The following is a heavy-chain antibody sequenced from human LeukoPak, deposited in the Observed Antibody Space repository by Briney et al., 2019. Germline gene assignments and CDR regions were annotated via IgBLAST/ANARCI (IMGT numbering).Heavy chain of an antibody. V-gene: IGHV3-21*01. CDR3: AREGEWELPLYYFDY. CDR2: ISSSSSYI. J-gene: IGHJ4*02. D-gene: IGHD1-26*01. Sequence: AGSLRLSCAASGFTFSSYSMNWVRQAPGKGLEWVSSISSSSSYIYYADSVKGRSTTSRDNDKNSLYLQMTSLRAEDTAVYYCAREGEWELPLYYFDYWGQGTLVTVSS. CDR1: GFTFSSYS.